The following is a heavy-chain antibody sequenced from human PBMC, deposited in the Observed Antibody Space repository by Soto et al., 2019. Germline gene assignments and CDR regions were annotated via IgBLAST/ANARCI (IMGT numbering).Heavy chain of an antibody. J-gene: IGHJ6*02. CDR1: GESVGRGTNY. V-gene: IGHV4-61*01. Sequence: QVQLQESGPGLMKPWGTLSLICSVSGESVGRGTNYWSWVRQAPGRGLEWIGYIFDAATAIYNPSFETRVSISLDAAKNQVSLKLTSVTAADTAIYYCARDRRGRADGFIYYYGMEDWGQGTLVTVSS. D-gene: IGHD6-13*01. CDR2: IFDAATA. CDR3: ARDRRGRADGFIYYYGMED.